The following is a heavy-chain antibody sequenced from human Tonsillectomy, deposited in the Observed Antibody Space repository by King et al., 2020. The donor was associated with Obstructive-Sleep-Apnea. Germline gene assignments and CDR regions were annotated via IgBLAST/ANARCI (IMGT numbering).Heavy chain of an antibody. Sequence: VQLVEAGGGVVQPGRSPRLSCSASVFIFNCYHSYWGRQAPGKGLEWVAIILYDWDNKYQAASVKGRFTISRDNSKNTLYLQMNSLRAEDTAVYYCARVVAGTYYFDYWGQGTLVTVSS. V-gene: IGHV3-30*04. CDR3: ARVVAGTYYFDY. CDR1: VFIFNCYH. D-gene: IGHD6-19*01. CDR2: ILYDWDNK. J-gene: IGHJ4*02.